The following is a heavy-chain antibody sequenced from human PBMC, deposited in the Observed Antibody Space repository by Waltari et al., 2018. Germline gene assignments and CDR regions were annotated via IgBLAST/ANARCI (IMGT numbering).Heavy chain of an antibody. CDR1: GGSISSGSYY. CDR2: IYTSGST. V-gene: IGHV4-61*02. Sequence: QVQLQESGPGLVKPSQTLSLTCTVSGGSISSGSYYWRWIRQPAGKGLEWIGRIYTSGSTNYNPALKSRVTISVDTSKNQFSLKLSSVTAADTAVYYCARDKRRGSWSFDYWGQGTLVTVSS. CDR3: ARDKRRGSWSFDY. D-gene: IGHD6-13*01. J-gene: IGHJ4*02.